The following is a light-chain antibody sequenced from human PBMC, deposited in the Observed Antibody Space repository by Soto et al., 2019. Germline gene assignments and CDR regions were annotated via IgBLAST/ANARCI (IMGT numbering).Light chain of an antibody. V-gene: IGKV3-20*01. CDR2: GAS. CDR3: QQYGSTPRT. CDR1: RSVSSRY. J-gene: IGKJ1*01. Sequence: MMMTQSPATLSVSPGERATLSCRASRSVSSRYLAWYQLKLGQAPRLLIYGASSRATGIPDRFSGSGSGTDFTLTISRLEPEDFAVYYCQQYGSTPRTFGHGTKVDIK.